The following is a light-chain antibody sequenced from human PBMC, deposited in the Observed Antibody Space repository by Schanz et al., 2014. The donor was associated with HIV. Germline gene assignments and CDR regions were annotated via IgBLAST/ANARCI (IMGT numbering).Light chain of an antibody. Sequence: IQLTQSPSSLSASVGDRVTITCRASQGISSYLAWYQQKPGKAPKVLIYAASTLQSGVPSRFSGSGSGTYFTLTISSLQPEDFATYYCQQLNSYPLTFGGGTKVEIK. J-gene: IGKJ4*01. CDR1: QGISSY. V-gene: IGKV1-9*01. CDR3: QQLNSYPLT. CDR2: AAS.